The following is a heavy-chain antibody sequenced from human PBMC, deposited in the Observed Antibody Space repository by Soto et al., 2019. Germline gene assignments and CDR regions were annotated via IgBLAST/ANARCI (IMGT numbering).Heavy chain of an antibody. CDR1: GDSVSSNSAG. V-gene: IGHV6-1*01. Sequence: QVQLQQSGPGLVKPSQTLSLTCAISGDSVSSNSAGWNWIRQSPSRGLEWLGRTYYRSKWYNDYAVSVKSRITINPDTSKNQFSLQLNSVTPEDTAVYYCARVSRGPQNNWKGYYYYYMDVWGKGTTVTVSS. J-gene: IGHJ6*03. D-gene: IGHD1-1*01. CDR3: ARVSRGPQNNWKGYYYYYMDV. CDR2: TYYRSKWYN.